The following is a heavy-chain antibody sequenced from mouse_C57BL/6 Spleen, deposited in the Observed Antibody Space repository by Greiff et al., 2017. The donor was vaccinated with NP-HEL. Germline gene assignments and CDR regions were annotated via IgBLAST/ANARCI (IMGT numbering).Heavy chain of an antibody. CDR3: ARPHDAYYDYAMDY. CDR2: IRNKANGYTT. V-gene: IGHV7-3*01. D-gene: IGHD2-3*01. Sequence: EVKLVESGGGLVQPGGSLSLSCAASGFTFTDYYMSWVRQPPGKALEWLGFIRNKANGYTTEYSASVKGRFTISRDNSQSILYLQMNALRAEDSATYYCARPHDAYYDYAMDYWGQGTSVTVSS. J-gene: IGHJ4*01. CDR1: GFTFTDYY.